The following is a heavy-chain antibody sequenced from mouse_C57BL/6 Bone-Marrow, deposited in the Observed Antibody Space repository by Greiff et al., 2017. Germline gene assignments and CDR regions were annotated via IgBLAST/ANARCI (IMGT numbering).Heavy chain of an antibody. V-gene: IGHV1-12*01. CDR1: GYTFTSYN. J-gene: IGHJ1*03. CDR2: IYPGNGDT. Sequence: QVQLQQSGAELVRPGASVKMSCKASGYTFTSYNMHWVKQTPIQGLEWIGAIYPGNGDTSYNQKFKGKAPLTVDKSSSTAYMQLSSLTSEDSAVYFGARSLCYGSSYWYCDVWGTGTTVTVSS. CDR3: ARSLCYGSSYWYCDV. D-gene: IGHD1-1*01.